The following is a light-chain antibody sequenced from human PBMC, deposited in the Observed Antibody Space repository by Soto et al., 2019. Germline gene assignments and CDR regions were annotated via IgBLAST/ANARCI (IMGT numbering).Light chain of an antibody. J-gene: IGKJ1*01. V-gene: IGKV3-20*01. CDR1: ESVSSTS. Sequence: EIVLTQSPGTLSLSPGERATLSCRASESVSSTSLAWYQQKPGQAPRLLMYGVSSRATGIPDRFSGSGSGTDFTLTINRLEPEVFAVYFCQQYDNSVWTFGQGTKVEIK. CDR2: GVS. CDR3: QQYDNSVWT.